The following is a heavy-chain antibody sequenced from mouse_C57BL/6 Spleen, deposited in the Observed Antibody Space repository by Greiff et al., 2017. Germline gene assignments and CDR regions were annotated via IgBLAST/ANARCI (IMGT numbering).Heavy chain of an antibody. CDR1: GFSLTRYG. V-gene: IGHV2-5*01. J-gene: IGHJ1*03. CDR2: IWSGGST. D-gene: IGHD1-1*01. Sequence: VQLQQSGPGLVQPSQSLSITCTVSGFSLTRYGVHWVRQSPGKGLEWLGVIWSGGSTDYNAAFMSRLSITKDNSKSQVFFKMNRLQADDTAIYYGAKIEVTTVDWYFDVWGTGTTGTVSS. CDR3: AKIEVTTVDWYFDV.